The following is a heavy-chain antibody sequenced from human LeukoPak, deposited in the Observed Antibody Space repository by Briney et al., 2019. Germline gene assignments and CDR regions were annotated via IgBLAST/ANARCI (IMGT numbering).Heavy chain of an antibody. D-gene: IGHD2-21*01. V-gene: IGHV1-2*02. CDR1: GYTFTGYY. Sequence: ASVKVSCKASGYTFTGYYMHWVRQAPGQGLEWMGWINPNSGGTNYAQKFQGRVTMTRDTSISTAYMELSRLRSDDTAVYYCARDPSVIGTGLDYWGQGTLVTVSS. CDR2: INPNSGGT. CDR3: ARDPSVIGTGLDY. J-gene: IGHJ4*02.